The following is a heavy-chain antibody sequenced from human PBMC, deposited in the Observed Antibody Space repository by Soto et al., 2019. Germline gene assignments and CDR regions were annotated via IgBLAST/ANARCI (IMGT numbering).Heavy chain of an antibody. J-gene: IGHJ6*03. CDR2: ISWNSGSI. Sequence: EVQLVESGGGLVQPGRSLRLSCAACGFTFDDYAMHWVRQAPGKGLEWVSGISWNSGSIGYADSVKGRVTISRENAKNSLYLQMNSLSAEDTAFYSSAKGGSGSYYNPRSLFDYISVWGKRTTVTVSS. CDR3: AKGGSGSYYNPRSLFDYISV. CDR1: GFTFDDYA. D-gene: IGHD3-10*01. V-gene: IGHV3-9*01.